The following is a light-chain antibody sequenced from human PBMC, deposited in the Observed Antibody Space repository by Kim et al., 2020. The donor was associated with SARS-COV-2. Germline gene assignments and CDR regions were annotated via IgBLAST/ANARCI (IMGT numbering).Light chain of an antibody. J-gene: IGLJ3*02. CDR3: SVWDSSLSAWV. Sequence: QPATLTPTGNSHSVGNQGAAWPQQHRGHPPNRLSYSNNNRPSGISDRLSASRSGNTASLTITGVQPEDEADYYCSVWDSSLSAWVFGGGTQLTVL. V-gene: IGLV10-54*01. CDR2: SNN. CDR1: SHSVGNQG.